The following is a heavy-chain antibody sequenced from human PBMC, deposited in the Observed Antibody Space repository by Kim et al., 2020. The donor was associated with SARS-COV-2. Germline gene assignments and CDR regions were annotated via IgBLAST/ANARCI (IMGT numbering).Heavy chain of an antibody. CDR2: ISAYNGNT. Sequence: ASVKVSCKASGYTFTSYGISWVRQAPGQGLEWMGWISAYNGNTNYAQKLQGRVTMTTDTSTSTAYMELRSLRSDDTAVYYCARDPDMITFGGVIVPLDYWGQGTLVTVSS. CDR3: ARDPDMITFGGVIVPLDY. J-gene: IGHJ4*02. CDR1: GYTFTSYG. D-gene: IGHD3-16*02. V-gene: IGHV1-18*01.